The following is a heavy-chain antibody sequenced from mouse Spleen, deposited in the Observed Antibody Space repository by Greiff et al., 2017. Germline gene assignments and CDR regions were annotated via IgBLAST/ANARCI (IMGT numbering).Heavy chain of an antibody. Sequence: VQLQQSGAELARPGASVKMSCKASGYTFTSYTMHWVKQRPGQGLEWIGYINPSSGYTKYNQKFKDKATLTADKSSSTAYMQLSSLTSEDSAVYYCTRPYYSNYPSFAYWGQGTLVTVSA. CDR1: GYTFTSYT. CDR3: TRPYYSNYPSFAY. V-gene: IGHV1-4*01. CDR2: INPSSGYT. D-gene: IGHD2-5*01. J-gene: IGHJ3*01.